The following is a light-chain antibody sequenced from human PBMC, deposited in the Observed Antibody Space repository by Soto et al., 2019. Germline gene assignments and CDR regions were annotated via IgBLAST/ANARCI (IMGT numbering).Light chain of an antibody. V-gene: IGKV4-1*01. Sequence: DIVMTQSPDSLAVSLGERATINCKSSQSVLYSSNNENYLAGYQQKPGQPPKLLIYWASTRESGVPDRFSGSGSGTDFTLTISSLQAEDVAVYYCQQYYSTPWTFGQGTKVEIK. CDR2: WAS. CDR3: QQYYSTPWT. CDR1: QSVLYSSNNENY. J-gene: IGKJ1*01.